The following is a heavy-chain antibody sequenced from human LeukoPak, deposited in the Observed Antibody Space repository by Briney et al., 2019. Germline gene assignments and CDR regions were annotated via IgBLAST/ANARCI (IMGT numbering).Heavy chain of an antibody. V-gene: IGHV4-59*01. J-gene: IGHJ4*02. CDR3: ARGYGDYTKFDY. CDR1: GGSISSYY. CDR2: IYYSGST. Sequence: PSETLSLTCTVSGGSISSYYWSWIRQPPGKGLEWIGYIYYSGSTNYNPSLKSRVTISVDTSKNQFSLKLSSVTAADTAVYYCARGYGDYTKFDYWGQGTLVTVSS. D-gene: IGHD4-17*01.